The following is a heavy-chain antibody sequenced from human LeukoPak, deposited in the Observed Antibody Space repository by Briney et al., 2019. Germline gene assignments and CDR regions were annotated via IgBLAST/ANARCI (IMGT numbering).Heavy chain of an antibody. CDR2: ISSGGTII. D-gene: IGHD3-10*01. CDR3: AKVAKYYYGPETYYFFEQ. CDR1: GFTFSDSY. V-gene: IGHV3-11*04. Sequence: KAGGSLRLSCAASGFTFSDSYMTWVRQAPGKGLEWVSYISSGGTIIYYGDSVKGRFTISRDSAKNSLSLQMNSLRPEDTAVYYCAKVAKYYYGPETYYFFEQWGQGTPVTASS. J-gene: IGHJ4*02.